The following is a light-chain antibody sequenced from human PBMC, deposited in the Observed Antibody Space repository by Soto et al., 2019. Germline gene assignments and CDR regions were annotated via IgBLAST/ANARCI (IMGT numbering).Light chain of an antibody. CDR1: SRDVGAYNY. CDR3: SSYAGSNNLV. Sequence: QSALTQPPSASGSPGQSVTISCTGTSRDVGAYNYVSWYQQHPGKAPQLMIYEVSKRPSGVPDRFSGSKSGNTASLTVSGLQAEDEADYYCSSYAGSNNLVFGGGTKLTAL. J-gene: IGLJ3*02. V-gene: IGLV2-8*01. CDR2: EVS.